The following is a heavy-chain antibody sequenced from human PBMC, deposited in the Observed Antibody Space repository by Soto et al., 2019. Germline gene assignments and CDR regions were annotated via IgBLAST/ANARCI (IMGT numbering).Heavy chain of an antibody. Sequence: QVQLVESGGGVVQPGRSLRLSCAESGFTFSSYGMHWVRQAPGKGLEWVAVIWYDGSNKYYADSVKGRFTISRDNSKNTLYLQMNSLRAEDTAVYYCARDQGSGWYLDYWGQGTLVTVSS. CDR1: GFTFSSYG. CDR3: ARDQGSGWYLDY. CDR2: IWYDGSNK. D-gene: IGHD6-19*01. V-gene: IGHV3-33*01. J-gene: IGHJ4*02.